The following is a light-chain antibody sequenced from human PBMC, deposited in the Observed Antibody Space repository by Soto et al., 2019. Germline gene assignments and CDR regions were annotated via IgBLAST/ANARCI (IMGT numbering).Light chain of an antibody. Sequence: EGVFALSPSAKALFPREGAPLSFQASQSVSTYLAGYQQKPGQAPRLLIFEASKRATGIPDRISGSGSGTGFTLTISSLEPEDFAVYYCQQRSNWPLITFGQGTRLEIK. CDR3: QQRSNWPLIT. J-gene: IGKJ5*01. CDR1: QSVSTY. CDR2: EAS. V-gene: IGKV3-11*01.